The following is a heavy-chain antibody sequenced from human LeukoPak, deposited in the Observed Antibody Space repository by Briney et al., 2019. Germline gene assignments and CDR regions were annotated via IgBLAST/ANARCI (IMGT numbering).Heavy chain of an antibody. J-gene: IGHJ3*02. D-gene: IGHD3-22*01. CDR1: GGSISSSSYY. V-gene: IGHV4-39*07. CDR3: ARDTGYYDSPLDAFDI. Sequence: SETLSLTCTVSGGSISSSSYYWGWIRQPPGKGLEWIGSIYYSGSTYYNPSLKSRVTISVDTSKNQFSLKLSSVTAADTAVYYCARDTGYYDSPLDAFDIWGQGTMVTVSS. CDR2: IYYSGST.